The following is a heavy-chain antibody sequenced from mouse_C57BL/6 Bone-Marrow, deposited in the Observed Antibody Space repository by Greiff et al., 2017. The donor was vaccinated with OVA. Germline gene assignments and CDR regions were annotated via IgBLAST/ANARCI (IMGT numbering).Heavy chain of an antibody. Sequence: LVESGAELARPGASVKLSCKASGYTFTSYGISWVKQRTGQGLEWIGEIYPRSGNTYYNEKFKGKATLTADKSSSTAYMELRSLTSEDSAVYFCARRRPWFAYWGQGTLVTVSA. CDR1: GYTFTSYG. J-gene: IGHJ3*01. D-gene: IGHD1-2*01. CDR3: ARRRPWFAY. V-gene: IGHV1-81*01. CDR2: IYPRSGNT.